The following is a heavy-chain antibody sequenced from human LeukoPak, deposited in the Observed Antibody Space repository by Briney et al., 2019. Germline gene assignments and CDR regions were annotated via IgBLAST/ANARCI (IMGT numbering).Heavy chain of an antibody. Sequence: SETLSLTCTVSGGSIGVSSDYYWGWIRQPPGKGLEWIGSFYYGGRTYYNPSLKGRVTISVDTSNNQFSLKLSFGTAADTAVYYCARLPPTMVHIDFWGQGTLVTVSS. CDR1: GGSIGVSSDYY. D-gene: IGHD4/OR15-4a*01. J-gene: IGHJ4*02. V-gene: IGHV4-39*01. CDR3: ARLPPTMVHIDF. CDR2: FYYGGRT.